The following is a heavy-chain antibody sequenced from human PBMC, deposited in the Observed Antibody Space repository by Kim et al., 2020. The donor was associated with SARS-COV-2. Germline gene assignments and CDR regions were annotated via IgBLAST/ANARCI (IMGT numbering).Heavy chain of an antibody. Sequence: GGSLRLSCAGSGFTLSNYEMNWFRQAPGKGLEWVSHFSRSGDTIYDADSVKGRFTISRDNAKNSLYLQMNSLRAVDTAVYYCARDIWFGDSTWGQGILATVSS. CDR1: GFTLSNYE. CDR3: ARDIWFGDST. D-gene: IGHD3-10*01. V-gene: IGHV3-48*03. CDR2: FSRSGDTI. J-gene: IGHJ5*02.